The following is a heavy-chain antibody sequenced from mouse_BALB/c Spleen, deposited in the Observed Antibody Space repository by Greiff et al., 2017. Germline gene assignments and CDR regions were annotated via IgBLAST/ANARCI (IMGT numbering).Heavy chain of an antibody. Sequence: VQLQQSGAELVKPGASVKLSCKTSGYTFTSYWIQWVKQRPGQGLGWIGEIFPGTGTTYYNEKFKGKATLTIDTSSSTAYMQLSSLTSEDSAVYFCARIDSFAYWGQGTLVTVSA. CDR1: GYTFTSYW. CDR3: ARIDSFAY. J-gene: IGHJ3*01. V-gene: IGHV1S132*01. CDR2: IFPGTGTT.